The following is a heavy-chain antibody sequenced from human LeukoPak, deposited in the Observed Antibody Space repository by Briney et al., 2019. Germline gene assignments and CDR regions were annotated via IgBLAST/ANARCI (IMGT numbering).Heavy chain of an antibody. CDR3: AKDHTHYDFWSGYYTH. CDR1: GFTFSSYA. Sequence: PGGSLRLSCAASGFTFSSYAMSWVRQAPGKGLEWVSAISGSGGSTYYADSVKGRFTISRDNSKNTLYLQMNSLRAEDTAVYYCAKDHTHYDFWSGYYTHWGQGTLVTVSS. D-gene: IGHD3-3*01. V-gene: IGHV3-23*01. J-gene: IGHJ4*02. CDR2: ISGSGGST.